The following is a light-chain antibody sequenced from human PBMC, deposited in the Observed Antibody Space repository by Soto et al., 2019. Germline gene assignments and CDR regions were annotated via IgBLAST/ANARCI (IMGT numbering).Light chain of an antibody. J-gene: IGLJ3*02. CDR1: SSDVGVYNY. V-gene: IGLV2-11*01. CDR3: CSYAGSSLWV. CDR2: DVI. Sequence: QSALTQPRSVSGSPGQSVTISCTGTSSDVGVYNYVSWYQQHPGKAPQLVIYDVIKRPSGVPDRFSGSKSGNTASLTISGLQAEDEADYHCCSYAGSSLWVFGGGTKVTVL.